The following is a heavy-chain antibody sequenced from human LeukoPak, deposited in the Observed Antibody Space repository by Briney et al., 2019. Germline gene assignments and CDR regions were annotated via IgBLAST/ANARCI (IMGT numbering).Heavy chain of an antibody. D-gene: IGHD6-19*01. Sequence: GGSLRLSCAASASSFDDYGMGWVRQPPGEGMEWVSGINWNGGSTGYADSVKGRFTISRDNAKNSLYLQMNSLRAEDTALYYCARRRVAGLYYFDYWGQGALVTVSS. V-gene: IGHV3-20*04. J-gene: IGHJ4*02. CDR2: INWNGGST. CDR1: ASSFDDYG. CDR3: ARRRVAGLYYFDY.